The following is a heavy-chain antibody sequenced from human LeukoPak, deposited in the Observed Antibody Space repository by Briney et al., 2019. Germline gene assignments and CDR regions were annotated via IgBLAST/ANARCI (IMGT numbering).Heavy chain of an antibody. D-gene: IGHD6-13*01. CDR1: GYTFTSYD. Sequence: ASVKVSCKASGYTFTSYDINWVRQATGQGLEWMGWMNPNSGNTGYAQKFQGRVTMTRNTSISTAYMELSSLRSEDTAVYYCARGRQQLVDYYYYGMDVWGQGTTVSVSS. V-gene: IGHV1-8*01. CDR2: MNPNSGNT. CDR3: ARGRQQLVDYYYYGMDV. J-gene: IGHJ6*02.